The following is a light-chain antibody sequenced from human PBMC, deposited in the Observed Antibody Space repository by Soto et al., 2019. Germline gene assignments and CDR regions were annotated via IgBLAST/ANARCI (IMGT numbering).Light chain of an antibody. CDR1: QDISSW. CDR2: AAS. CDR3: QQTNSFPRT. J-gene: IGKJ1*01. Sequence: DIHMTQSPSSVSAFVGDSVTITCRASQDISSWLAWYQQKPGKAPTLLIYAASSLPSGVPSRFSGSGYGTDFHLTINSLQTEDLATSYCQQTNSFPRTFGQGTQV. V-gene: IGKV1-12*01.